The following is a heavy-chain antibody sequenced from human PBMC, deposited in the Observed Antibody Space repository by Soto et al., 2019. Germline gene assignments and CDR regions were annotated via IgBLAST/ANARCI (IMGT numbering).Heavy chain of an antibody. D-gene: IGHD3-9*01. CDR1: GYTLTELS. J-gene: IGHJ4*02. CDR3: ATPPPKYYDILTGYHFDY. V-gene: IGHV1-24*01. Sequence: ASVKVSCKVSGYTLTELSMHWVRQAPGKGLEWMGGFDPEDGETIYAQKFQGRVTMTEDTSTDTAYMELSSLRSEDTAVYYCATPPPKYYDILTGYHFDYWGQGTLVTVSS. CDR2: FDPEDGET.